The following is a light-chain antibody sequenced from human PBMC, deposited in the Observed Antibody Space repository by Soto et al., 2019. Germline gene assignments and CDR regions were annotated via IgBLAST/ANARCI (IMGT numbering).Light chain of an antibody. Sequence: EIVLTQSPGTLSLSPGERATLSCRASQSVSSSYLAWYQQKPGQAPRLLIYGASSRATGIPDRFSGSGSGTDLTFTISRLEPEDFAVYYCQQYGSSPLFGPGTKVDIK. V-gene: IGKV3-20*01. CDR2: GAS. CDR3: QQYGSSPL. J-gene: IGKJ3*01. CDR1: QSVSSSY.